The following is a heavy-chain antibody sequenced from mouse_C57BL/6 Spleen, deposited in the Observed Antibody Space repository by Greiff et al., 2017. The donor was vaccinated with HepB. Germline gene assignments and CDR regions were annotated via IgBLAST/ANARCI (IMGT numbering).Heavy chain of an antibody. CDR3: ARESSLLRYFDY. Sequence: QVQLQQPGAELVRPGPSVKLSCKASGYTFTSYWMHWVKQRPGQGLEWIGVIDPSDSYTNYNQKFKGKATLTVDTSSSTAYMQLSRLTSEVSAVYFCARESSLLRYFDYWGQGTTLTGSS. J-gene: IGHJ2*01. V-gene: IGHV1-59*01. CDR1: GYTFTSYW. CDR2: IDPSDSYT. D-gene: IGHD1-2*01.